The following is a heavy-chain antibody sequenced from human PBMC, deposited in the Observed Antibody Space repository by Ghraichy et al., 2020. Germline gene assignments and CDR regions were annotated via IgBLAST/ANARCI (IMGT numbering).Heavy chain of an antibody. CDR3: ARTGRVYSDFWSGYPPNGYFDY. J-gene: IGHJ4*02. CDR1: GFSLSTSGVG. Sequence: SGPTLVKPTQTLTLTCTFSGFSLSTSGVGVGWIRQPPGKALEWLAVIYWDNKKHYSPSLKTRVIITKDTSKNEVVLRMTNMDPVDTGTYYCARTGRVYSDFWSGYPPNGYFDYWGQGSLVSVSS. V-gene: IGHV2-5*02. CDR2: IYWDNKK. D-gene: IGHD3-3*01.